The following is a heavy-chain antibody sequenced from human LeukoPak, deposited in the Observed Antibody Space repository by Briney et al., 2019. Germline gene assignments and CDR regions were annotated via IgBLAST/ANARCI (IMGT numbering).Heavy chain of an antibody. CDR1: GYTFTGYY. CDR3: ARDSTVTTPSLLSPFDY. CDR2: INPNSGGT. D-gene: IGHD4-17*01. Sequence: GASVKVSCKASGYTFTGYYMHWVRQAPGQGIEWMGWINPNSGGTNYAQKFQGRVTMTRDTSISTAYMELSRLRSDDTAVYYCARDSTVTTPSLLSPFDYWGQGTLVTVSS. J-gene: IGHJ4*02. V-gene: IGHV1-2*02.